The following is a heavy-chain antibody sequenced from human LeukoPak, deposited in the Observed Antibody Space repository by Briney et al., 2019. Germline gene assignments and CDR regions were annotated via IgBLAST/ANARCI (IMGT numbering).Heavy chain of an antibody. CDR3: ARDRTVVTAIQGAWFDP. CDR1: GFTFNSFG. J-gene: IGHJ5*02. D-gene: IGHD2-21*02. CDR2: ISYHGSNK. Sequence: GGSLRLSCAASGFTFNSFGMYWVRQAPGKGLEWVSTISYHGSNKYYADSVKGRFTISRDDSMNTMYLQMNSLRAEDTAVYYCARDRTVVTAIQGAWFDPWGRGTLVTVSS. V-gene: IGHV3-30*03.